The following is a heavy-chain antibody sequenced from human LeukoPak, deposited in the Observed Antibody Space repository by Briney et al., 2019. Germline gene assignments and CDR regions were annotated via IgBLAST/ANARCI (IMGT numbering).Heavy chain of an antibody. CDR3: ATDLDYDFWSGPEK. CDR1: GCTLTELS. J-gene: IGHJ4*02. Sequence: ASVKVSCKVSGCTLTELSMHWVRQAPGKGLEWMGGFDPEDGETIYAQKFQGRVTMTEDTSTDTAYMELSSLRSEDTAVYYCATDLDYDFWSGPEKWGQGTLVTVSS. D-gene: IGHD3-3*01. CDR2: FDPEDGET. V-gene: IGHV1-24*01.